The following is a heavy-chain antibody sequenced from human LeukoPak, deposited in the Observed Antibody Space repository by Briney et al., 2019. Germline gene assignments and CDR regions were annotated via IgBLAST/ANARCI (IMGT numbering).Heavy chain of an antibody. CDR3: ARDLGTASHYYYGMDV. V-gene: IGHV3-21*04. Sequence: GGSLRLSCAASGFTFSSYSMNWVRQAPGNGLEWVSSISSSSSYIYYADSVKGRFTITRDNAKNSLYLQMNSLRAEDTAVYYCARDLGTASHYYYGMDVWGQGTTVTVSS. D-gene: IGHD5-18*01. CDR2: ISSSSSYI. J-gene: IGHJ6*02. CDR1: GFTFSSYS.